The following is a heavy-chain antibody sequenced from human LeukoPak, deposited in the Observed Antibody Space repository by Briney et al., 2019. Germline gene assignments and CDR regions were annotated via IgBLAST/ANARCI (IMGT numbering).Heavy chain of an antibody. CDR1: GFTLSSYA. CDR3: AKWFLERPLDY. CDR2: ISGSGGST. V-gene: IGHV3-23*01. D-gene: IGHD1-1*01. Sequence: GRSLRLSCAVSGFTLSSYAMSWVRQAPGKGLEWVSAISGSGGSTYYADSVKGRFTIPRDNSKHTLYLQMNSLRSEDTAVYYCAKWFLERPLDYWGQGTLVTVSS. J-gene: IGHJ4*02.